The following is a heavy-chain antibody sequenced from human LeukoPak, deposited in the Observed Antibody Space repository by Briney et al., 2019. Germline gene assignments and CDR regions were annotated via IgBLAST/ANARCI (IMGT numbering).Heavy chain of an antibody. Sequence: GWSLPLSCASSGFTLSSYTMNWVRQAPPRGLEGVSYISSSSSTIYYAASVKGRFTISRDNAKNSLYLQMTSLRVEDTAIYSCSTSRRHPFDYWGQGTLVTVSS. D-gene: IGHD2-2*01. CDR2: ISSSSSTI. J-gene: IGHJ4*02. CDR1: GFTLSSYT. CDR3: STSRRHPFDY. V-gene: IGHV3-48*01.